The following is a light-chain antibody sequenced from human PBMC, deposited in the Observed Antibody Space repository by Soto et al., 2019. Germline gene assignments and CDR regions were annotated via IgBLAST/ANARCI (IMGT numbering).Light chain of an antibody. J-gene: IGKJ5*01. CDR2: KAS. V-gene: IGKV1-5*03. Sequence: DIQMTQSPSTLSASVGDRVTITCRASQSISSWLAWYQQKPGKAPKLLIYKASSLESGVPSRFSGSGSGTEFTLTISSLEPEDFAVYYCQQRSRWPPITFGQGTRLEIK. CDR1: QSISSW. CDR3: QQRSRWPPIT.